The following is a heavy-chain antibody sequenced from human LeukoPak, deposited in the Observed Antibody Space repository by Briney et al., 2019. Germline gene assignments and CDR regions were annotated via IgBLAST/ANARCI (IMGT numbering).Heavy chain of an antibody. CDR1: GYTFTSYY. J-gene: IGHJ6*03. Sequence: ASVKVSCKASGYTFTSYYMHWVRQAPGQGLEWMGIINPSGGSTSYAQKFQGRVTMTRDTSTSTVYMELSSLRSEDTAVYYCARDGGIAVAGTNYYMDVWGKGTTVTISS. V-gene: IGHV1-46*01. CDR3: ARDGGIAVAGTNYYMDV. D-gene: IGHD6-19*01. CDR2: INPSGGST.